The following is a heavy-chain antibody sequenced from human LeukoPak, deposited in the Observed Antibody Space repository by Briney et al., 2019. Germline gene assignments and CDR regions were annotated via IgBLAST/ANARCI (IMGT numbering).Heavy chain of an antibody. CDR3: VRDSYYHPDY. CDR1: GFTFSGYW. V-gene: IGHV3-74*01. D-gene: IGHD3-10*01. CDR2: VISDGSSA. J-gene: IGHJ4*02. Sequence: GGSLRLSRVASGFTFSGYWMHWVRQAPGKGLVWVSRVISDGSSATYADSVKGRFTISRDNAKNTMYLQMNSLRAEDTAVYYCVRDSYYHPDYWGQGTLVTVSS.